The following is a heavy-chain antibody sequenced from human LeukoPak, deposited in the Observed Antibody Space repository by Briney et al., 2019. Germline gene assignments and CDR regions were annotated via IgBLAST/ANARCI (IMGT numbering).Heavy chain of an antibody. D-gene: IGHD1-26*01. CDR1: GFTFSSYA. CDR2: INWNGGST. Sequence: GGSLRLSCAASGFTFSSYAMSWVRQAPGKGLEWVSGINWNGGSTGYADSVKGRFTISRDNAKNSLYLQMNSLRAEGTALYYCARDYFGSPSALDYWGQGTLVTVSS. J-gene: IGHJ4*02. CDR3: ARDYFGSPSALDY. V-gene: IGHV3-20*04.